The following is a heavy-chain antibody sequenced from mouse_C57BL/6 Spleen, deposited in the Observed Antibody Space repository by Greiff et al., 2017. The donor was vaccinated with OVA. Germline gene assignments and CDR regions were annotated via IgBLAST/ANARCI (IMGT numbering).Heavy chain of an antibody. D-gene: IGHD1-1*01. CDR1: GYTFTDYE. J-gene: IGHJ2*01. CDR3: TRFITTVVAKDY. Sequence: QVQLKQSGAELVRPGASVTLSCKASGYTFTDYEMHWVKQTPVHGLEWIGAIDPETGGTAYNQKFKGKAILTADKSSSTAYMELRSLTSEDSAVYYCTRFITTVVAKDYWGQGTTLTVSS. V-gene: IGHV1-15*01. CDR2: IDPETGGT.